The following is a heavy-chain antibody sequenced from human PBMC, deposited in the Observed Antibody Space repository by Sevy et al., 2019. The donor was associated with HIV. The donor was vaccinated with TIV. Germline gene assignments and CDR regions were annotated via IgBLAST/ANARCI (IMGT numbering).Heavy chain of an antibody. CDR2: VSSDGSEI. J-gene: IGHJ4*02. D-gene: IGHD7-27*01. Sequence: GGSLRLSCAVSGFTFSTYAMHWVRQAPGKGLEGVAIVSSDGSEINYADSVKGRFTISRDNSGNTLYLQMNSLRTEDTALYYCARDQLGSIDYWGQGTLVTVSS. CDR1: GFTFSTYA. CDR3: ARDQLGSIDY. V-gene: IGHV3-30-3*01.